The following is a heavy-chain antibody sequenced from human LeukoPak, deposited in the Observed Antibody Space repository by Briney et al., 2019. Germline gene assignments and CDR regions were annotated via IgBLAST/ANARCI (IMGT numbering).Heavy chain of an antibody. CDR3: AKGVSGIVGATAHFDY. Sequence: GRSLRLSCAASGFTFDDYAMHWVRQAPGKGLEWVSGISWNSGSIGYADSVKGRFTISRDNAKNSLYLQMNSLRAEDTALYYCAKGVSGIVGATAHFDYWGQGALVTVSS. CDR2: ISWNSGSI. J-gene: IGHJ4*02. D-gene: IGHD1-26*01. CDR1: GFTFDDYA. V-gene: IGHV3-9*01.